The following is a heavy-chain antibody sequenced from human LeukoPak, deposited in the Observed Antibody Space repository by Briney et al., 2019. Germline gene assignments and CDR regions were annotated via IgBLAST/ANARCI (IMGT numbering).Heavy chain of an antibody. J-gene: IGHJ4*02. CDR2: ISAYNGDT. CDR1: GYTFTSYG. D-gene: IGHD2-2*01. CDR3: ARDCGSSTSCRNPFDY. Sequence: ASVKVSCKASGYTFTSYGISWVRQAPGQGLEWMGWISAYNGDTNYAQKLQGRVTMTTDTSTSTAYMELRSQRSDDTAVYYCARDCGSSTSCRNPFDYWGQGTLVTVSS. V-gene: IGHV1-18*01.